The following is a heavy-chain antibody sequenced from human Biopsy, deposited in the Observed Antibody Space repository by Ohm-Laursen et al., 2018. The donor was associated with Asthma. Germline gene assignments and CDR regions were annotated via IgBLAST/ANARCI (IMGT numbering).Heavy chain of an antibody. CDR2: INAANGNT. V-gene: IGHV1-3*01. CDR3: ARTYFDFLTGQVHDAFAM. Sequence: ASVKVSCKVSGYTFINYAIHWVRQAPGHSLEWMGWINAANGNTKYSQKFQGRVTITRDTSASTAYMDLSSLRSEDTAVYYCARTYFDFLTGQVHDAFAMWGQGTMVTVSS. CDR1: GYTFINYA. J-gene: IGHJ3*02. D-gene: IGHD3-9*01.